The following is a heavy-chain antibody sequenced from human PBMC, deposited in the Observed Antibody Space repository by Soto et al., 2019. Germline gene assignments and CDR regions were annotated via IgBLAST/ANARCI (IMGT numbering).Heavy chain of an antibody. CDR3: ARGYYDSSGNPSYYFDY. J-gene: IGHJ4*02. D-gene: IGHD3-22*01. CDR1: GGSISSGGYY. Sequence: PSETLSLTCTVSGGSISSGGYYWSWIRQHPGKGLEWIGYIYYSGSTYYNPSLKSRVTISVDTSKNQFSLKLSSVTAADTAVYYCARGYYDSSGNPSYYFDYWAQETLVTFSS. V-gene: IGHV4-31*03. CDR2: IYYSGST.